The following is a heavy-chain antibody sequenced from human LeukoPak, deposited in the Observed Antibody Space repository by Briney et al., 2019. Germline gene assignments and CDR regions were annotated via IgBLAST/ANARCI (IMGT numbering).Heavy chain of an antibody. Sequence: ASVKVSCKASGYTFTSYGISWVRQAPGQGLEWMGGIIPIFGTANYAQKFQGRVTITADESTSTAYMELSSLRSEDTAVYYCARSDLGYCSSTSCYASEGYYYYGMDVWGKGTTVTVSS. CDR1: GYTFTSYG. CDR3: ARSDLGYCSSTSCYASEGYYYYGMDV. D-gene: IGHD2-2*01. V-gene: IGHV1-69*13. CDR2: IIPIFGTA. J-gene: IGHJ6*04.